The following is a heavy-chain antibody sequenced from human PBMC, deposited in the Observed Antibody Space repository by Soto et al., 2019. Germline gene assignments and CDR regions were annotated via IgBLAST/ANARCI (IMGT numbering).Heavy chain of an antibody. V-gene: IGHV5-10-1*01. J-gene: IGHJ6*02. CDR3: ARRHSGYDFDYYYGMDV. CDR1: GYSFTSYW. Sequence: GESLKISCKVSGYSFTSYWISWVRQMPGKGLEWMGRIDPSDSYTNYSPSFQGHVTISADKSISTAYLQWSSLKASDTAMYYCARRHSGYDFDYYYGMDVWGQGTTVTVSS. CDR2: IDPSDSYT. D-gene: IGHD5-12*01.